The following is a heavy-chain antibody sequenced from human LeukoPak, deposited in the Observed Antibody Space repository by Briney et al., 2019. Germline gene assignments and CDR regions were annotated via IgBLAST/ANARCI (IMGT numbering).Heavy chain of an antibody. D-gene: IGHD3-16*01. V-gene: IGHV4-61*02. CDR2: MYTSGST. Sequence: PSQTLSLTCTVSGGSVSSGNYSWSWIRQPAGKRLELIGRMYTSGSTHYNPSLKSRVTISRDTSTNQFSLELTSVTAADTAVYYCAGMIGYFDFWGQGTLVTVSS. J-gene: IGHJ4*02. CDR3: AGMIGYFDF. CDR1: GGSVSSGNYS.